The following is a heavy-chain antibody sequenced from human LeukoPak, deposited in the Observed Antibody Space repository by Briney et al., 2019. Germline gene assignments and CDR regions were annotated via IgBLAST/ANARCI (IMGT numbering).Heavy chain of an antibody. V-gene: IGHV3-23*01. D-gene: IGHD6-13*01. CDR3: AKSRSGWYNFDY. CDR2: LGGNGGST. Sequence: PGGSLRLSCAASGFTFSNYAMTWVRQAPGKGLEWVSALGGNGGSTNYVDSVKGRFAISRDNSKNTLYLQMNSLRAEDTAVYYCAKSRSGWYNFDYWGQGTLVTVSS. CDR1: GFTFSNYA. J-gene: IGHJ4*02.